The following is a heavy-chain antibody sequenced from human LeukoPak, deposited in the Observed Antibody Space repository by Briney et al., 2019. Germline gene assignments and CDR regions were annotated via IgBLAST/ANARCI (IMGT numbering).Heavy chain of an antibody. CDR3: ARGGSGYDFGAFDI. D-gene: IGHD5-12*01. V-gene: IGHV3-74*01. CDR1: GFIFSSYW. J-gene: IGHJ3*02. CDR2: INSDGSST. Sequence: PGGSLRLSCAASGFIFSSYWMHWVRQAPGKGLVWVSRINSDGSSTSYADSVKGRFTISRDNAKNTLYLQMNSLRAEDTAVYYCARGGSGYDFGAFDIWGQGTMVTVSS.